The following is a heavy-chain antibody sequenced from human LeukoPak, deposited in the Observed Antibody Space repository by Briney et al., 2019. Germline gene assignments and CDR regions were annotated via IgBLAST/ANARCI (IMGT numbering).Heavy chain of an antibody. V-gene: IGHV4-39*01. Sequence: SETLSLTCTVSGGSISSSSYYWGWIRQPPGKGLEWIGSIYYSGSAYYNPSLKSRVTISVDTSKNQFSLKLSSVTAADTAVYYCARGTRGYYYDSSGYPVDYWGQGTLVTVSS. D-gene: IGHD3-22*01. J-gene: IGHJ4*02. CDR2: IYYSGSA. CDR1: GGSISSSSYY. CDR3: ARGTRGYYYDSSGYPVDY.